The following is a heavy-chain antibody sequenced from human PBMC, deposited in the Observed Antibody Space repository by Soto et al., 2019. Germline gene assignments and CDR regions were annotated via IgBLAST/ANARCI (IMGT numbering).Heavy chain of an antibody. CDR2: IYSSGST. D-gene: IGHD3-22*01. J-gene: IGHJ4*02. CDR1: GGSISSYY. Sequence: QVRLQESGPGLVKPSETLSLTCTVSGGSISSYYWNWVRQPAGEGLEWIGRIYSSGSTNYNPSLKRRVTMPVATPKNHFSLKWTSVTAADTAVYYCARPRPSDTSNYYYYFASGGQGALVTVSS. CDR3: ARPRPSDTSNYYYYFAS. V-gene: IGHV4-4*07.